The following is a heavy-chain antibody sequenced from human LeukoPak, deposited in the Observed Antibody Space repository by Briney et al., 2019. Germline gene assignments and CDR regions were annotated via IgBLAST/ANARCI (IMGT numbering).Heavy chain of an antibody. D-gene: IGHD3-10*01. Sequence: GGSLRLSCTASGFTFGDYAMSWVRQAPGKGLEWVGFIRSKAYGGTTEYAASVKGRFTISRDDSKGIAYLQMNSLKTEDTAVYYCTRGLWFLDYWGQGTLVTVSS. J-gene: IGHJ4*02. V-gene: IGHV3-49*04. CDR2: IRSKAYGGTT. CDR3: TRGLWFLDY. CDR1: GFTFGDYA.